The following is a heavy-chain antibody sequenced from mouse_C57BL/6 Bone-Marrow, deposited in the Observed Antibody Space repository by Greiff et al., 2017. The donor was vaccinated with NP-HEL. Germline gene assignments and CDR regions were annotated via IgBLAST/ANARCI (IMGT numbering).Heavy chain of an antibody. CDR3: TTYGLDY. D-gene: IGHD1-1*02. V-gene: IGHV14-4*01. Sequence: VQLQQSGAELVRPGASVKLSCTASGFNIKDDYMHWVKQRPEQGLEWIGWIDPENGDTEYASKFQGKATITADTSSNTAYLQLSSLTSEDTAVYYWTTYGLDYWGQGTTLTVSS. CDR2: IDPENGDT. J-gene: IGHJ2*01. CDR1: GFNIKDDY.